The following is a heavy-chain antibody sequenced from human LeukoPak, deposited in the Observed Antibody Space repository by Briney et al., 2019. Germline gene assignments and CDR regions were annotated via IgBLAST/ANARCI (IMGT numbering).Heavy chain of an antibody. J-gene: IGHJ6*02. CDR1: GYTFTSYD. CDR3: ARDRLGLYDSSGYYPGMDV. Sequence: ASVKVSCKASGYTFTSYDINWVRQATGQGLEWMGWMNPNSGNTGYAQKFQGRVTMTRNTSISTAYMELSSLRSDDTAVYYCARDRLGLYDSSGYYPGMDVWGQGTTVTVSS. D-gene: IGHD3-22*01. V-gene: IGHV1-8*01. CDR2: MNPNSGNT.